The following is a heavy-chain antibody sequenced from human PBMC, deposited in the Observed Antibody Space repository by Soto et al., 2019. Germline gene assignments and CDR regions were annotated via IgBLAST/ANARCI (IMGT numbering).Heavy chain of an antibody. CDR2: IYWDDDN. CDR3: AHGSGWLSDY. J-gene: IGHJ4*02. D-gene: IGHD6-19*01. Sequence: QITLKESGPTLVKPTQTLTLTCAFSGFSLTSTAVGVNWIRQPPGKALEWLALIYWDDDNHFSPSLKSRLSVTKDTSKYQVVLTMTNMDPVDTATYYCAHGSGWLSDYWGQGILVTVSS. V-gene: IGHV2-5*02. CDR1: GFSLTSTAVG.